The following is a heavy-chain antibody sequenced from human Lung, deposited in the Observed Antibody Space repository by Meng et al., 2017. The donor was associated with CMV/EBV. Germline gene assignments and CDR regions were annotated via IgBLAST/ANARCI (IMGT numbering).Heavy chain of an antibody. J-gene: IGHJ4*02. CDR1: GDSMNSYN. CDR2: IDHSGSS. CDR3: ARVHYDISTGYQFAL. D-gene: IGHD3-9*01. Sequence: SXTXSLXCTVSGDSMNSYNWSWIRQPPGKGLEWIGYIDHSGSSKYNPALKSRATISVDTSKNHFSLKLSSVTAADTAVYYCARVHYDISTGYQFALWGQGTLVT. V-gene: IGHV4-59*01.